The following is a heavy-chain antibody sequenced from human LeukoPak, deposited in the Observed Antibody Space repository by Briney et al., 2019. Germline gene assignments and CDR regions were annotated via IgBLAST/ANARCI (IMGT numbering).Heavy chain of an antibody. V-gene: IGHV3-33*01. J-gene: IGHJ5*02. CDR1: GFTFSTYG. Sequence: PGGSLRLSCAASGFTFSTYGMHWVRQAPGKGLEWVAVIWYDGSNKYYADSVKGRFTISRDNSKNTLYVQMNSLRAEDTAVYYCARDGLGATGKFDPWGQGNLVTVSS. CDR3: ARDGLGATGKFDP. D-gene: IGHD1-26*01. CDR2: IWYDGSNK.